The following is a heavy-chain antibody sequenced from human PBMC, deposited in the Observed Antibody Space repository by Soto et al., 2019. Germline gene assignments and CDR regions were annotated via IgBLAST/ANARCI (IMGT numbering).Heavy chain of an antibody. Sequence: QVQLQESGPGLVKPSETLSLTCTVSGGSISSYYWSWIRQPPGKGLEWIGYIYYSGSTNYNPSLKRRGTISVDASKTQCSLKLSSVTAADTAVYSCARGRIQLWYPFGYWGPGTLVTVSS. V-gene: IGHV4-59*01. CDR3: ARGRIQLWYPFGY. J-gene: IGHJ4*02. CDR1: GGSISSYY. CDR2: IYYSGST. D-gene: IGHD5-18*01.